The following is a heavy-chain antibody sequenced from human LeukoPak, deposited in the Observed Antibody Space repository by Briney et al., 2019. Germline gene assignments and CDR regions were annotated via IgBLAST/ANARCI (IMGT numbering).Heavy chain of an antibody. Sequence: PSETLSLTCNVSNFSIRSGYYWGWIRNPEGNGLEWIGSVYHSGSTYYNPSLKSRVTISVDTSKNQFSLKLKSVTAADTAVYYCARDKDYYDSSGYLYWGQGILVTVSS. CDR2: VYHSGST. CDR3: ARDKDYYDSSGYLY. CDR1: NFSIRSGYY. D-gene: IGHD3-22*01. J-gene: IGHJ4*02. V-gene: IGHV4-38-2*02.